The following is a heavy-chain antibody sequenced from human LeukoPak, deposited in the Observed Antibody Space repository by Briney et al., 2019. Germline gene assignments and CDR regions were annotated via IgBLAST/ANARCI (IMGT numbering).Heavy chain of an antibody. CDR1: GFTFNTYS. CDR3: ARESAV. CDR2: ISSSSSTI. J-gene: IGHJ6*02. V-gene: IGHV3-48*02. Sequence: GGSLRLSCTASGFTFNTYSLNWVRQAPGKGLEWVSYISSSSSTIYYADSVKGRFTISRDNVKNSLYLQMNSLRDEDTAVYYCARESAVWGQGTTVTVSS.